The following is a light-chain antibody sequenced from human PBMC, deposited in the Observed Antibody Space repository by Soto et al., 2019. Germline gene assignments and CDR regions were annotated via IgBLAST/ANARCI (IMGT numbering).Light chain of an antibody. CDR1: SGHSSYA. CDR2: LNSDGSH. J-gene: IGLJ2*01. Sequence: QLVLTQSPSASASLAASVKLTCTLSSGHSSYAIAWHQQQPEKGPRYLIKLNSDGSHSKGDGIPDRFSGSSSGAERYLTISSLQSEDEADYYCQTWGTGIVVFGGGTKLTVL. CDR3: QTWGTGIVV. V-gene: IGLV4-69*01.